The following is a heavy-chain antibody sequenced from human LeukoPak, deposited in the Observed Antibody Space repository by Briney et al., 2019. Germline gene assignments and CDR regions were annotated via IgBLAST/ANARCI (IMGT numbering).Heavy chain of an antibody. D-gene: IGHD3-3*01. CDR1: GYTFTSYD. CDR2: MNPNSGNT. V-gene: IGHV1-8*01. J-gene: IGHJ5*02. Sequence: ASVSVSCKASGYTFTSYDINWVRQATGQGLEWMGWMNPNSGNTGYAQKYQGRVTMTRNTYISTAYMELSRMRSEDTALYYCAREYYDFWSGYYASTRTMYNWFDPWGQGTLVTVSS. CDR3: AREYYDFWSGYYASTRTMYNWFDP.